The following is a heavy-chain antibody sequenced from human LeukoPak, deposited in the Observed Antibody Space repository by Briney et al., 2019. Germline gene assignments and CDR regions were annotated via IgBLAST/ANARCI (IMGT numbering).Heavy chain of an antibody. D-gene: IGHD3-10*01. CDR1: GYTFTSYG. CDR3: ARVPIPEVLWFGEEQGGYYYYYMDV. V-gene: IGHV1-18*01. Sequence: ASVKVSCKASGYTFTSYGISWVRQAPGQGLEWMGWISGYNGKTNYAQKLQGRVTMTTDTSTSTAYMELRSLRPDDTAMYYCARVPIPEVLWFGEEQGGYYYYYMDVWGKGTTVTVSS. J-gene: IGHJ6*03. CDR2: ISGYNGKT.